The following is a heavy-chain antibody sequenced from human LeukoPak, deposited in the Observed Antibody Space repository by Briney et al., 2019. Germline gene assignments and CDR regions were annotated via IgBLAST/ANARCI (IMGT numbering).Heavy chain of an antibody. D-gene: IGHD3-10*01. J-gene: IGHJ3*02. CDR3: ARGGRITMVRGPPHAFDI. CDR2: ISSSSSSI. V-gene: IGHV3-48*04. CDR1: GFTFSSYN. Sequence: GGSLRLSCAASGFTFSSYNMHWVRQAPGKGLEWVSYISSSSSSIYYADSVKGRFTISRDNAKNSLYLQMNSLRAEDTAVYYCARGGRITMVRGPPHAFDIWGQGTMVTVSS.